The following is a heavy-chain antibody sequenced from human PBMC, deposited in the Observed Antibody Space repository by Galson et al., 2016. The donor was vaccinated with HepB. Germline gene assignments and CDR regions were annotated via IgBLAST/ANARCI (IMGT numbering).Heavy chain of an antibody. V-gene: IGHV3-66*01. Sequence: SLRLSCAASGFSVKNNYMTWGRQAPGKGLEWVSTIYNHGSRYYADAVKGRFTISRDNSGNTVYLQINTLSPEDTAVYYRAARTTDYGGVGRLHFWGQGTLVTVSS. CDR1: GFSVKNNY. J-gene: IGHJ4*02. CDR3: AARTTDYGGVGRLHF. D-gene: IGHD4-23*01. CDR2: IYNHGSR.